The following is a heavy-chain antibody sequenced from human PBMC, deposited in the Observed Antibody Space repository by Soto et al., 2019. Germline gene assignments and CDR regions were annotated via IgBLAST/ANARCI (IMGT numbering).Heavy chain of an antibody. D-gene: IGHD6-6*01. V-gene: IGHV4-30-2*01. J-gene: IGHJ4*02. CDR2: IYHSGST. Sequence: QRQLQESGSGLVKPSQTLSLTCAVSGGSISSGGYSWSWIRQPPGKGLEWIGYIYHSGSTYYNPSLKSRVTISVDRSKNQFSLKLSSVTAADTAVYYCARVVIAARSYYFDYWGQVTLVTVSS. CDR3: ARVVIAARSYYFDY. CDR1: GGSISSGGYS.